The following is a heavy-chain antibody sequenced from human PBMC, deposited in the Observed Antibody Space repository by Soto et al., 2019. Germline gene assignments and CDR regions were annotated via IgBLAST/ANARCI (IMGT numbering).Heavy chain of an antibody. Sequence: EVQLVESGGGLVQPGGSLRLSCAASGFTFSSYEMNWVRQAPGKGLEWVSYISSSGSTIYYADSVKGRFTISRDNAKNSLYLQMNSLRAEDTAVYYCARSSAIAVAGSFSRYIDLWGRGTLVTVSS. V-gene: IGHV3-48*03. D-gene: IGHD6-19*01. J-gene: IGHJ2*01. CDR1: GFTFSSYE. CDR3: ARSSAIAVAGSFSRYIDL. CDR2: ISSSGSTI.